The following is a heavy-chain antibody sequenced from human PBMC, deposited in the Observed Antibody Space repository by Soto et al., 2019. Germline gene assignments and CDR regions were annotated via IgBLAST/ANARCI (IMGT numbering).Heavy chain of an antibody. CDR1: GYTLTELS. CDR2: FDPEDGET. D-gene: IGHD3-22*01. Sequence: AALKVSCKVSGYTLTELSMHWVRQAPGKGLEWMGGFDPEDGETIYAQKFQGRVTMTEDTSTDTAYMELSSLRSEDTAVYYCATGLTYYYDSSGYLPDYWGQGTLVTVSS. J-gene: IGHJ4*02. V-gene: IGHV1-24*01. CDR3: ATGLTYYYDSSGYLPDY.